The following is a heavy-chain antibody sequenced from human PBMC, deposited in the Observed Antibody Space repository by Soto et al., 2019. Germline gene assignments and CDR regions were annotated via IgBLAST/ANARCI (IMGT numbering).Heavy chain of an antibody. V-gene: IGHV3-30-3*01. Sequence: PGGSLRLSCAASGFTFSSYAMHWVRQAPGKGLEWVAVISYDGSNKYYADSVKGRFTISRDNSKNTLYLQMNSLRAEDTAVYYCAREFGSLTGYDNYYYYGMDVWGQGTTVTVSS. CDR3: AREFGSLTGYDNYYYYGMDV. D-gene: IGHD3-9*01. CDR2: ISYDGSNK. J-gene: IGHJ6*02. CDR1: GFTFSSYA.